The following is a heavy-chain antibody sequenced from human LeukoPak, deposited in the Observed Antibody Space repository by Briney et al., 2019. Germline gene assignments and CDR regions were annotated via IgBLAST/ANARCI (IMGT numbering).Heavy chain of an antibody. CDR2: ISYDGSNK. CDR1: GFTFSSNA. D-gene: IGHD3-10*01. CDR3: ARDGSGSYYNARYYGMDV. Sequence: GRSLRLSCAASGFTFSSNAMHWVRQAPGKGLEWVAVISYDGSNKYYADSVKGRFTISRDNSKNTLYLQMNSLRAEDTAVYYCARDGSGSYYNARYYGMDVWGQGTTVTVSS. J-gene: IGHJ6*02. V-gene: IGHV3-30*04.